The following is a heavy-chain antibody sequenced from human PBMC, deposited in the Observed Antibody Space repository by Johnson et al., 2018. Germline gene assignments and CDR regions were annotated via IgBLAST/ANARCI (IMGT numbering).Heavy chain of an antibody. CDR3: ASPMYGRAAFDI. Sequence: QVQLVESGGGVVQPGRSLRLSCAASGFTFSSYGMHWVRQAPGKGLEWVAVIWYDGSIKYYADSVKGRFTTSRDNSKNTLYLQMNSLRAEETAVYYCASPMYGRAAFDIWGQGTMVTVSS. CDR2: IWYDGSIK. CDR1: GFTFSSYG. J-gene: IGHJ3*02. D-gene: IGHD2-8*01. V-gene: IGHV3-33*01.